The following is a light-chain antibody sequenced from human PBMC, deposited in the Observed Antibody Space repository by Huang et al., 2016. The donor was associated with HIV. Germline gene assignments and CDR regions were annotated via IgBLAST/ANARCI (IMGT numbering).Light chain of an antibody. V-gene: IGKV3-20*01. J-gene: IGKJ3*01. CDR1: QSVSSKY. CDR2: GAS. Sequence: ELVLTQSPGTVSLSPGERATLSCRARQSVSSKYLAWYQQKPGQAPGLLIYGASYRAAGSPDRFSGSGAGTDFTLTISRLEPEDFAVYYCQQYDSSPICTFGPGTKVDIK. CDR3: QQYDSSPICT.